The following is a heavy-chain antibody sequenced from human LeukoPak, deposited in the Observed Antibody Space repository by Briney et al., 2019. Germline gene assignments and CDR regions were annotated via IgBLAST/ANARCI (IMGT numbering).Heavy chain of an antibody. D-gene: IGHD6-19*01. CDR2: INPNTGGT. CDR1: GYTFTSYY. V-gene: IGHV1-2*02. Sequence: ASVKVSCKASGYTFTSYYMHWVRQAPGQGLEWMGWINPNTGGTNYAQKFQGRVTMTRDTSISTAYMELSRLRSDDTAVYYCARDDRIAVAAPDYWGQGSLVTVSS. J-gene: IGHJ4*02. CDR3: ARDDRIAVAAPDY.